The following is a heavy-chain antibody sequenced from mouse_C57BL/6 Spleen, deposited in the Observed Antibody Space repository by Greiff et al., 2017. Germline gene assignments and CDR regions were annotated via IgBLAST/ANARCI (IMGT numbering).Heavy chain of an antibody. CDR2: IYPSDSET. J-gene: IGHJ1*03. D-gene: IGHD1-1*01. Sequence: QVQLQQPGAELVRPGSSVKLSCKASGYTFTSYWMDWVKQRPGQGLEWIGNIYPSDSETHYNQKFKDKATFTVDKSSSTAYMQLSSLTSEDSAVYYCARDYYGSSYFDVWGTGTTVTVSS. CDR3: ARDYYGSSYFDV. V-gene: IGHV1-61*01. CDR1: GYTFTSYW.